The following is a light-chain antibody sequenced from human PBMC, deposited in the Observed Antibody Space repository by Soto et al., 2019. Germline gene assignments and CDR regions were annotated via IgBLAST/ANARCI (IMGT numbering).Light chain of an antibody. V-gene: IGLV2-14*01. CDR1: STDIGTYDH. CDR3: CSYTTGSTLV. J-gene: IGLJ1*01. Sequence: QSALTQPASVSGSPGQSITMSCTGTSTDIGTYDHVSWYQQYPGKVPQLIIYEVSNRPSGLSSRFSGSKSGNAASLTISGLQVEDEADYYCCSYTTGSTLVFGTGTKVTVL. CDR2: EVS.